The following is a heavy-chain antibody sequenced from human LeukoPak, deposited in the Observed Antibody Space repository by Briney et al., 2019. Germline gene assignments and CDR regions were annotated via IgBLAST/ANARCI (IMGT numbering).Heavy chain of an antibody. CDR3: ARWVAVRGSYYYYGMDV. V-gene: IGHV4-34*01. J-gene: IGHJ6*02. D-gene: IGHD3-16*01. Sequence: SETLSLTCAVYGGSFSGYYWSWIRQPPGKGLEWIGEINHSGSTNYNPSLKSRVTISVDTSKNQFSLKLSSVTAADTAVYYCARWVAVRGSYYYYGMDVWGQGTTVTVSS. CDR2: INHSGST. CDR1: GGSFSGYY.